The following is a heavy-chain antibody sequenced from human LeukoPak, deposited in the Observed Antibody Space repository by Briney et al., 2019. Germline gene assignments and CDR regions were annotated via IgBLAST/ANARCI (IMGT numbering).Heavy chain of an antibody. CDR2: MNPNSGNT. D-gene: IGHD6-6*01. CDR3: AREKQLAPTYYYNYMDV. J-gene: IGHJ6*03. CDR1: GYTFTSYD. Sequence: ASVKVSCKASGYTFTSYDINWVRQPTGQGLEWMGWMNPNSGNTGYAQKFQGRVTMTRNTSISTAYMELSSLRSEDTAVYYCAREKQLAPTYYYNYMDVWGKGTTVTVSS. V-gene: IGHV1-8*01.